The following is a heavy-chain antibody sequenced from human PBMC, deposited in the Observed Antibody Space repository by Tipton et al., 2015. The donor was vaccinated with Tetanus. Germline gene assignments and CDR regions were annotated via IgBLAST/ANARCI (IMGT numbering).Heavy chain of an antibody. D-gene: IGHD6-25*01. Sequence: SLRLSCAASGFMFSSYTMSWVRQAPGKGLECVSAIGGSGGASYYADSVKGRFTISRDNSKSTLYLQVYSLRVEDTAIYFCAKGRAAATYFFDYWGQGTPVTVSS. CDR3: AKGRAAATYFFDY. CDR1: GFMFSSYT. V-gene: IGHV3-23*01. CDR2: IGGSGGAS. J-gene: IGHJ4*02.